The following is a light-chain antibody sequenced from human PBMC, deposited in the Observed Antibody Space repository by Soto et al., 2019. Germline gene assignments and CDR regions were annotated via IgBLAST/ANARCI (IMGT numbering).Light chain of an antibody. CDR2: DVS. J-gene: IGLJ1*01. Sequence: QSVLTQPRSVSGSPGQSVTISCTGTSSDVGGYNYVSWYQQHPGKAPKFMIYDVSTRPSGVPERFSGSKSGNTASLTISGLQAEDEADYFCCSYAGSHTYVFGTGTKATVL. CDR1: SSDVGGYNY. V-gene: IGLV2-11*01. CDR3: CSYAGSHTYV.